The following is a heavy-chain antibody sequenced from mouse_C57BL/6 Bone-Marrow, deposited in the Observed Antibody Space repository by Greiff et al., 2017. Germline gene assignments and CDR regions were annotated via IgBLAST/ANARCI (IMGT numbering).Heavy chain of an antibody. J-gene: IGHJ1*03. CDR2: LDPENGDT. D-gene: IGHD1-1*01. Sequence: VQLQQSGAELVRPGASVKLSCTASGFHIKDDYMHWVKQRPEQGLEWIGWLDPENGDTEDASKFQGKATITAATSSNTAYLQLSSLTSEDTAVYYCTSLYYGSSYFYWYFDIWGTGTTVTVSS. CDR3: TSLYYGSSYFYWYFDI. CDR1: GFHIKDDY. V-gene: IGHV14-4*01.